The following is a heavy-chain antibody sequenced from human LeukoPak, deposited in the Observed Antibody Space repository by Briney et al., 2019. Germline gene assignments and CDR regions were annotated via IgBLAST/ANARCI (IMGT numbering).Heavy chain of an antibody. CDR2: ISAGSGST. Sequence: PGGSLRLSCAASGFIFSSYAMSWVRQGPGKGLEWVSGISAGSGSTYYEDSVKGRFTISRDDAKNTLYLQMNSLRAEDTAVYYCARGELGYYYYMDVWGKGTTVTVSS. CDR3: ARGELGYYYYMDV. D-gene: IGHD7-27*01. CDR1: GFIFSSYA. J-gene: IGHJ6*03. V-gene: IGHV3-23*01.